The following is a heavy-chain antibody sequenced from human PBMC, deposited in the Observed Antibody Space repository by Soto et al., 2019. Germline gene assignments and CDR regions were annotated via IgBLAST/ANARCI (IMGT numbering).Heavy chain of an antibody. CDR1: GGTFSSYA. D-gene: IGHD4-17*01. CDR3: ARARRPVTIHDAFDI. Sequence: QVQLVQSGAEVKKPGSSVKVSCKVSGGTFSSYAISWVRQAPGQGLEWMGGMIPIFGTANYAQKFQGRVTITTDKSTSTAYMELSSLRSEDAAVYYCARARRPVTIHDAFDIWGQGTMVTVSS. V-gene: IGHV1-69*06. CDR2: MIPIFGTA. J-gene: IGHJ3*02.